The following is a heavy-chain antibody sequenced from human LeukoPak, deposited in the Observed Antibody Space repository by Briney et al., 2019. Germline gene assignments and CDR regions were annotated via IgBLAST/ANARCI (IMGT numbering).Heavy chain of an antibody. CDR2: IYSGGST. J-gene: IGHJ4*02. V-gene: IGHV3-66*04. Sequence: PGGSLRLSCAASGFTVSSNYMSWVRQAPGKGLEGVSVIYSGGSTCYADSVKGRFTISRDNSKNTLYLQMNSLRAEDTAVYYCARHYYGSGSPQYYFDYWGQGTLVTVSS. D-gene: IGHD3-10*01. CDR1: GFTVSSNY. CDR3: ARHYYGSGSPQYYFDY.